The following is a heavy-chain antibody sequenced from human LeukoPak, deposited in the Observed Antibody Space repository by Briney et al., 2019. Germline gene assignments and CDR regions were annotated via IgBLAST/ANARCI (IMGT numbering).Heavy chain of an antibody. CDR1: GYTFTSYG. V-gene: IGHV1-18*01. CDR3: ARAPHYYDSTGYLDL. J-gene: IGHJ2*01. CDR2: ISAYNGNT. Sequence: ASVKVSCKASGYTFTSYGISWVRQAPGQGLEWMGWISAYNGNTNYAQKLQGRVTMTTDTSTSTAYMELRSLRSDDTAVYFCARAPHYYDSTGYLDLWGRGTLVTVSS. D-gene: IGHD3-22*01.